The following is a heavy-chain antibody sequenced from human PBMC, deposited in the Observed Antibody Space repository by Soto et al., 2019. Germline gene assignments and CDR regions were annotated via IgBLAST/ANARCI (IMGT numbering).Heavy chain of an antibody. CDR1: GYTFTSYG. D-gene: IGHD3-22*01. CDR3: ARERPFYFDTSGYPQFCFDY. CDR2: ISAYNGNT. Sequence: QIQLVQSGAEVKKPGASVKVSCKASGYTFTSYGISWVRQAPGQGLEWMGWISAYNGNTNYAQTLQGRVTMTTDTSTSTAYMELRSLRSNDTAMYYCARERPFYFDTSGYPQFCFDYWGQGTLVTVSS. V-gene: IGHV1-18*01. J-gene: IGHJ4*02.